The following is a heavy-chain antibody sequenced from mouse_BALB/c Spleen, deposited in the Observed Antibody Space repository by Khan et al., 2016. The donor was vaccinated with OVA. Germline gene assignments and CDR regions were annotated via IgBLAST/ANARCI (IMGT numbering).Heavy chain of an antibody. J-gene: IGHJ2*01. CDR1: GYTFSSYW. CDR3: ASDRIDY. Sequence: QVQLKQSGAEQAKPGASVKMSCKASGYTFSSYWMHWVKQRPGQGLEWIGYINPTTGYTEYNEKFKDKATLSADKSSSTAYMQLTSLTSEDSAVYCCASDRIDYWGQGTTLTVSS. CDR2: INPTTGYT. V-gene: IGHV1-7*01.